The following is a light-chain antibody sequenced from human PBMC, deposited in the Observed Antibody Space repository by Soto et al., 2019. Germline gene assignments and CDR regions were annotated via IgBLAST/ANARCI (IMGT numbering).Light chain of an antibody. CDR1: QSIDSS. V-gene: IGKV1-39*01. CDR3: QQSHSTPYT. CDR2: AAS. Sequence: DIQMTQSPSSLSASFGDRVTLTCRASQSIDSSLNWYQQKPGTAPKLLIYAASTLHSGVPSRFSGSGSGPDFTLTISSIQRDDFATYFCQQSHSTPYTFGQGTKLEI. J-gene: IGKJ2*01.